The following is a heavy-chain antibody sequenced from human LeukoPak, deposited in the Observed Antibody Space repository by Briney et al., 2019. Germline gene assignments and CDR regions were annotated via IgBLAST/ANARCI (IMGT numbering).Heavy chain of an antibody. CDR3: ARGGEQQLDLEFDY. CDR1: GGSISSYY. J-gene: IGHJ4*02. D-gene: IGHD6-13*01. V-gene: IGHV4-59*01. CDR2: IYYSGST. Sequence: SETLSLTCTVSGGSISSYYWSWIRQPPGKGLEWIGYIYYSGSTNCNPSLKSRVTISVDTSKNQFSLKLSSVTAADTAVYYCARGGEQQLDLEFDYWGQGTLVTVSS.